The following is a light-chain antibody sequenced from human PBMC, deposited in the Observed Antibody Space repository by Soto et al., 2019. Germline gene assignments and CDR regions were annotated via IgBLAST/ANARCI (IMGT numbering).Light chain of an antibody. J-gene: IGLJ1*01. CDR3: QSYDSGLSGYV. Sequence: QSVLTQPPSVSGAPGQRVTISCTGSSSNIGAGYDVHWYQQLPGTAPKLLIYRNSNRPSGVPDRFSGSKSGTSASLAITGLQAEDEADYYCQSYDSGLSGYVFGTGTKLTVL. V-gene: IGLV1-40*01. CDR1: SSNIGAGYD. CDR2: RNS.